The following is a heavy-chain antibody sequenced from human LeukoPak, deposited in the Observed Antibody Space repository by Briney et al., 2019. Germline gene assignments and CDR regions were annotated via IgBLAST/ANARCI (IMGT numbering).Heavy chain of an antibody. CDR2: IIPLLGIT. Sequence: ASVKVSCKASGGTFSSYAMNWVRQAPGQGLEWVGRIIPLLGITNHAQKLQGRVTVTADTSTNTAYMELSSLISDDTAVYYCARGRINHWVYYYYGMDVWGQGTTVTVSS. CDR3: ARGRINHWVYYYYGMDV. J-gene: IGHJ6*02. CDR1: GGTFSSYA. D-gene: IGHD1-14*01. V-gene: IGHV1-69*04.